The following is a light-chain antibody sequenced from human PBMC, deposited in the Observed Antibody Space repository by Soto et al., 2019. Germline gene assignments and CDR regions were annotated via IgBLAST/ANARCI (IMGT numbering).Light chain of an antibody. CDR1: KNDIGVYDF. J-gene: IGLJ1*01. Sequence: QSVLTQPPSASGSPGQSVTISCTGTKNDIGVYDFVSWYQHPPGKAPRLIIYEVVQRPSGVPDRFSGSKPGNTASLTVSGLQAADEADYFCKSYAGSNTYVFGSGTKVTVL. CDR3: KSYAGSNTYV. CDR2: EVV. V-gene: IGLV2-8*01.